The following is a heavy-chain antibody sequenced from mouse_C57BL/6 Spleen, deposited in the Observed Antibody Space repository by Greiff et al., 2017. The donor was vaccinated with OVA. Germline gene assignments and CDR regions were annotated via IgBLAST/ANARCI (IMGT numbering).Heavy chain of an antibody. V-gene: IGHV1-69*01. D-gene: IGHD3-2*02. J-gene: IGHJ2*01. CDR3: ARQLSHYFDY. CDR1: GYTFTSYW. CDR2: IDPSDSYT. Sequence: VQLQQPGAELVMPGASVKLSCKASGYTFTSYWMHWVKQRPGQGLEWIGEIDPSDSYTNYNQKFKGKSTLTVDKSSSTAYMQLSSLTSEDSAVYYCARQLSHYFDYWGQGTTLTVSS.